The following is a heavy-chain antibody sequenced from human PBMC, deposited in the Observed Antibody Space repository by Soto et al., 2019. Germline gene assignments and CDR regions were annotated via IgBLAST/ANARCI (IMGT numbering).Heavy chain of an antibody. CDR2: IIPVFGTA. J-gene: IGHJ6*02. CDR3: SRGDATKIVVTTYYAMDV. Sequence: QVQLVQSGAEVKKPGSSVRVSCKASGGTLSNYGISWVRQAPGQGLEWMGGIIPVFGTANYAQKFQGRVTITADESKSTVYMDVTSLRSEDTAVYYCSRGDATKIVVTTYYAMDVWGHGTTVSVSS. CDR1: GGTLSNYG. V-gene: IGHV1-69*12. D-gene: IGHD4-17*01.